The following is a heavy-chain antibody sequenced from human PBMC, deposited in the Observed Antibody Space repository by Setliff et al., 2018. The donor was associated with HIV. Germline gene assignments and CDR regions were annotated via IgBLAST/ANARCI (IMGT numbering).Heavy chain of an antibody. Sequence: PSETLSLTCAVYGESLSGGYWSWIRQSPGKGLEWIGEINHRGTTNYNPSLKSRVTILLHTSTNQFSLELNSVIAADTAVYYCARGPNPGIWYSGTFRYWYFDIWGRGTLVTVSS. CDR2: INHRGTT. J-gene: IGHJ2*01. CDR3: ARGPNPGIWYSGTFRYWYFDI. V-gene: IGHV4-34*01. D-gene: IGHD1-26*01. CDR1: GESLSGGY.